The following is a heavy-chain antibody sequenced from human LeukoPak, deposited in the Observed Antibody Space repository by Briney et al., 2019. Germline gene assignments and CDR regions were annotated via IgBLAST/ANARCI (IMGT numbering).Heavy chain of an antibody. Sequence: SETLSLTCSVSGVSIGDGRYYWTWLRQHPGKGLEWIGYKYYSGSAKYNPSLKSRLTISVDPSKNQFSLQLRSVTAADTAMYYCATPYCSGISCLDVFNMWGQGTMVTVSS. CDR1: GVSIGDGRYY. CDR2: KYYSGSA. V-gene: IGHV4-31*03. CDR3: ATPYCSGISCLDVFNM. D-gene: IGHD2-15*01. J-gene: IGHJ3*02.